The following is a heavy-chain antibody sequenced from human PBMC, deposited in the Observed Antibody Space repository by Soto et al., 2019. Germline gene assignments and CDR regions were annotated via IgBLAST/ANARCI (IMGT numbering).Heavy chain of an antibody. CDR3: AKSLRGEMATD. V-gene: IGHV1-18*01. CDR1: GYTFINYH. Sequence: QVQLVQSGGEVKKPGASVTDSCKASGYTFINYHITWVRQAPGQGLEWMAWINTYNGMTDYAQKFQGRVTMTRDTSTSTAYMELRNLGSDDTVVYFCAKSLRGEMATDWGQGTLVTVSS. CDR2: INTYNGMT. D-gene: IGHD5-12*01. J-gene: IGHJ4*02.